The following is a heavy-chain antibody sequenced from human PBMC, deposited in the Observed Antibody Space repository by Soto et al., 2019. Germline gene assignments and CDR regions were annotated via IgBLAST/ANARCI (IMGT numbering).Heavy chain of an antibody. Sequence: QVQLQESGPGLVKPSETLSLTCTVSGGSISSYYWSWIRQPPGKGLEWIGYIYYSGSTNYNPSLKSRVTISVYTSKNQFALKLSSVTAADTAVYHCASLPYSSSWYYFDYWGQGTLVTVSS. J-gene: IGHJ4*02. CDR2: IYYSGST. CDR3: ASLPYSSSWYYFDY. CDR1: GGSISSYY. V-gene: IGHV4-59*08. D-gene: IGHD6-13*01.